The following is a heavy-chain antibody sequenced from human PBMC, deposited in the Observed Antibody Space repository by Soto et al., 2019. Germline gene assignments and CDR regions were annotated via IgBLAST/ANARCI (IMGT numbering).Heavy chain of an antibody. CDR2: ISSGGGSP. V-gene: IGHV3-23*01. J-gene: IGHJ4*02. CDR1: GFTFSDYA. D-gene: IGHD1-26*01. CDR3: AKGDGRIVPRHFDY. Sequence: LRLSCAASGFTFSDYAMSWVRQAPGKGLEWVSSISSGGGSPYYADSVKGRFTISRNNSKNTLFLQMNSLRAEDTAVYYCAKGDGRIVPRHFDYWGQGTLVTVSS.